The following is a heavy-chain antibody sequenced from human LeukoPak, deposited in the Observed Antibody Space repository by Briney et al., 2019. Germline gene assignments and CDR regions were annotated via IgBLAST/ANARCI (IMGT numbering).Heavy chain of an antibody. CDR1: GFTFSTYA. CDR3: AKDVDYGGNSAMFDY. CDR2: ISYDGSSK. D-gene: IGHD4-23*01. Sequence: GSLRLSCAASGFTFSTYAMHWVRQAPGKGLEWVAVISYDGSSKYYADSVKGRFTISRDNSKNTLYLQMNSLRAEDTAVYYCAKDVDYGGNSAMFDYWGQGTLVTVSS. V-gene: IGHV3-30*04. J-gene: IGHJ4*02.